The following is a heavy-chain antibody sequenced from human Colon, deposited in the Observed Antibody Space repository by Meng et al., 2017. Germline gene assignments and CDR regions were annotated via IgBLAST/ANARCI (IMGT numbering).Heavy chain of an antibody. CDR3: TTWYGEY. CDR1: GDSVSSNRAL. CDR2: TYYRSEWQN. V-gene: IGHV6-1*01. D-gene: IGHD3-10*01. Sequence: QVQLQQSGPGLSKPSQTLSLTCAISGDSVSSNRALWHWVRQSPSRGLEWLGQTYYRSEWQNHYGVSVKSRITINADTSRNHFSLHLNSVTPEDTAVYYCTTWYGEYWGQGTLVTVSS. J-gene: IGHJ4*02.